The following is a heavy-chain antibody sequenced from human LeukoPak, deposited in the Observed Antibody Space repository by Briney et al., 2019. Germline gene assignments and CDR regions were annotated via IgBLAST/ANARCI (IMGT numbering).Heavy chain of an antibody. D-gene: IGHD4-11*01. J-gene: IGHJ5*02. Sequence: SETLSLTCTVSTYSIASGYYWGWIRQPPGKGLEWIGSIYHSGSTYYNPSLKSRVNISVDTSKNQFSLKLSSVTAADTAFYYCARDSIAPTGGWFDPWGQGTLVTVSS. CDR3: ARDSIAPTGGWFDP. V-gene: IGHV4-38-2*02. CDR2: IYHSGST. CDR1: TYSIASGYY.